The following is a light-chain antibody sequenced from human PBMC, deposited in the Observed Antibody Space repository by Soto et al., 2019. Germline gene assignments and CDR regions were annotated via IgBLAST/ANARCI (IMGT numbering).Light chain of an antibody. J-gene: IGLJ2*01. Sequence: QSALTQPASVSGSPGQSVTISCTSTTSDVGGYNYLSWYQQHPGKAPKLILYDGSSRPSGVSNRFSGSKSGNTASRIISGLQPEDEADYHCSSYTRTTVVFGGGTKLTVL. CDR2: DGS. CDR3: SSYTRTTVV. V-gene: IGLV2-14*03. CDR1: TSDVGGYNY.